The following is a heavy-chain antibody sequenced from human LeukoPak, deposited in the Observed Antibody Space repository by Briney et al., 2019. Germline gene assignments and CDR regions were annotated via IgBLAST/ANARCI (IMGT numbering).Heavy chain of an antibody. V-gene: IGHV4-4*07. Sequence: SETLSLTCTVSGGSISNYYWSWIRQPAGKGLEWIGRIFSSGSTNYNPSLKSRVTMSVDTSKNQFSLKLSSVTAADTAVYYCARVRGSGCIDYWGQGTLVTVSS. J-gene: IGHJ4*02. CDR3: ARVRGSGCIDY. CDR1: GGSISNYY. CDR2: IFSSGST. D-gene: IGHD6-19*01.